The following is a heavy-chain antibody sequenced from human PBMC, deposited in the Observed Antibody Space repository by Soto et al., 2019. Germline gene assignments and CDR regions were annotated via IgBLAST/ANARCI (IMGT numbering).Heavy chain of an antibody. CDR2: IYYSGST. CDR3: AGSYFDFWSGYYHYYMDV. V-gene: IGHV4-59*01. Sequence: PSETLSLTCTVSGGSISSYYWSWIRQPPGKGLEWIGYIYYSGSTNYNPSLKSRVTISVDTSKNQFSLKLSSVTAADTAVYYCAGSYFDFWSGYYHYYMDVWGKGTTVTGSS. CDR1: GGSISSYY. J-gene: IGHJ6*03. D-gene: IGHD3-3*01.